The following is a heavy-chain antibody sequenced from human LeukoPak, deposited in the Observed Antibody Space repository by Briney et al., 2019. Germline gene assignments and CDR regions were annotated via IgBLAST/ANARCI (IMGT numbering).Heavy chain of an antibody. CDR2: FDPEDGET. CDR1: GYTLTELS. Sequence: ASVKVSCKVSGYTLTELSMHWVRQAPGKGLEWMGGFDPEDGETIYAQKFQGRVTMTEDTSTDTAYMELSSLRSEDTAVYYCVGDSSGYWLAFDVWGQGTMVTVSS. J-gene: IGHJ3*01. CDR3: VGDSSGYWLAFDV. D-gene: IGHD3-22*01. V-gene: IGHV1-24*01.